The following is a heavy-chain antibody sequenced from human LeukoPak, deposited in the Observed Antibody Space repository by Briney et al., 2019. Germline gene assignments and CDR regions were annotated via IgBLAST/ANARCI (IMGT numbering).Heavy chain of an antibody. CDR1: GFTFSSYW. D-gene: IGHD2-15*01. V-gene: IGHV3-7*01. J-gene: IGHJ4*02. CDR3: ARAIEDIVVVVAAFDY. CDR2: IKQDGSEK. Sequence: GGSLRLSCAASGFTFSSYWMSWVRQAPGEGLEWVANIKQDGSEKYYVDSVKGRFIISRDNAKNSLYLQMYSLRAEDTAVYYCARAIEDIVVVVAAFDYWGQGTLVTVSS.